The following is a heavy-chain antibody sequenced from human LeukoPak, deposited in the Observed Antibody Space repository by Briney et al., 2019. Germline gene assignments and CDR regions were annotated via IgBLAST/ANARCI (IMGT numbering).Heavy chain of an antibody. V-gene: IGHV3-66*02. J-gene: IGHJ4*02. CDR3: ASFCSSTSCYTWYYFDY. CDR1: GFTVSSNY. CDR2: IYSGGST. D-gene: IGHD2-2*02. Sequence: GGFLRLSCAASGFTVSSNYMSWVRQAPGKGLEWVSVIYSGGSTYYADSVKGRFTISRDNSKNTLYLQMNSLRAEDTAVYYCASFCSSTSCYTWYYFDYWGQGTLVTVSS.